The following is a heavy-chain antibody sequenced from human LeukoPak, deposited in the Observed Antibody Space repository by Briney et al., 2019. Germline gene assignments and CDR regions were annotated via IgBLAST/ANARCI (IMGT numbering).Heavy chain of an antibody. CDR3: ARQGITYSRGWYVDY. CDR2: IYYSGST. D-gene: IGHD6-19*01. CDR1: GGSISSSY. V-gene: IGHV4-59*08. J-gene: IGHJ4*02. Sequence: SETLSLTCTVSGGSISSSYWSWIRQPPGKGLEWIGYIYYSGSTNHNPPLKSRVTISVDTSKNQFSLKLSSVTAADTAVYYCARQGITYSRGWYVDYWGQGTLVTVSS.